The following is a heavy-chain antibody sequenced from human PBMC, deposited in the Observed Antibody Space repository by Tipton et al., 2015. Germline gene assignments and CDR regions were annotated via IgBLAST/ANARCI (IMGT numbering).Heavy chain of an antibody. V-gene: IGHV4-59*07. CDR2: IQYSGST. CDR1: SDSISKYY. CDR3: ARARGRHGGLFDS. J-gene: IGHJ4*02. Sequence: TLSLTCSVSSDSISKYYWSWIRQPPGKELEWIGYIQYSGSTNYNPSLNSRVTISVDTSKTQFSLKMSSVTASDTAVYYCARARGRHGGLFDSWGQGILVTVSS. D-gene: IGHD4-23*01.